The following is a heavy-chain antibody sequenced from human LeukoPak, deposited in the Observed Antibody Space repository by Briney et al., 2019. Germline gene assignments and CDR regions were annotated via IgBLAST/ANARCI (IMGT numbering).Heavy chain of an antibody. CDR2: IYCSVST. V-gene: IGHV4-39*01. D-gene: IGHD2/OR15-2a*01. CDR1: GGSITTSSYY. J-gene: IGHJ2*01. Sequence: PSETLSLTCTVSGGSITTSSYYWGWIRQPPGKGLEWIVIIYCSVSTYYNPSLKGRVTISVDTSKNQFSLKLSCVTAADTAVYYCGRAFRARYFDLWGRGTLVTVSS. CDR3: GRAFRARYFDL.